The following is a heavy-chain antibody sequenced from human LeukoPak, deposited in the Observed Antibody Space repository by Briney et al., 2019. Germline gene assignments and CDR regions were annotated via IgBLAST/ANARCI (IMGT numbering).Heavy chain of an antibody. V-gene: IGHV3-74*01. CDR1: GFTFSSCW. CDR3: ASVYSSVSSNDY. Sequence: GGSLRLSCPASGFTFSSCWMHWVRQAPGKGLVWVSRINGDGSSTNYADSVKGRFTISRDNAKNTLYLQMNSLRAEDTAVYYCASVYSSVSSNDYWGQGTLVTVSS. J-gene: IGHJ4*02. D-gene: IGHD3-22*01. CDR2: INGDGSST.